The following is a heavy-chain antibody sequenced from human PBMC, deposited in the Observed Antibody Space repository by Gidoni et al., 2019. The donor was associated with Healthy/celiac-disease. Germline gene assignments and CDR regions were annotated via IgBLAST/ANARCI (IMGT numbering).Heavy chain of an antibody. V-gene: IGHV3-23*01. J-gene: IGHJ4*02. CDR1: GFPFSSYA. Sequence: CAASGFPFSSYAMSWVRQAPGKGLEWVSTISGSGGSTYYADSVRGRFTISRDNSKNTLYVQMNSLRAEDTAVYYCAKDPSESRWLQLGEDYFDYWGQGTLVTVSS. CDR2: ISGSGGST. D-gene: IGHD5-12*01. CDR3: AKDPSESRWLQLGEDYFDY.